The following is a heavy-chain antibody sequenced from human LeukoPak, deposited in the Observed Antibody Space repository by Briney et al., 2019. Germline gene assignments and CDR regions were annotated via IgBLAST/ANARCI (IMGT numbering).Heavy chain of an antibody. CDR1: GGTFSSYA. CDR3: ARASQSVAVTHAFDT. J-gene: IGHJ3*02. D-gene: IGHD6-19*01. CDR2: IIPILGIA. V-gene: IGHV1-69*04. Sequence: ASVKVSCKASGGTFSSYAISWVRQAPGQGLEWMGRIIPILGIANYAQKFQGRVTITADKSTSTAYMELSSLRSDDTAVYYCARASQSVAVTHAFDTWGQGTMVTVSS.